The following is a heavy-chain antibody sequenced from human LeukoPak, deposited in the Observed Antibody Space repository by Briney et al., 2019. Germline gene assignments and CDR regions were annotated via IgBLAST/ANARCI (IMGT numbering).Heavy chain of an antibody. D-gene: IGHD3-3*01. J-gene: IGHJ3*02. CDR2: INSDGSST. CDR1: GFTFSSYW. CDR3: ARVSFGVESDAFDI. Sequence: GGSLRLSCAASGFTFSSYWMHWVRQAPGKGQVWVSRINSDGSSTSYADSVKGRFTISRDNAKNTLYLQMNSLRAEDTAVYYCARVSFGVESDAFDIWGQGTRVTVSS. V-gene: IGHV3-74*01.